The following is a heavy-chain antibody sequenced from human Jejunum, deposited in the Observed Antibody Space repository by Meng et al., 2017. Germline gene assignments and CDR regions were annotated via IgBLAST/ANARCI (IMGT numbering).Heavy chain of an antibody. CDR2: INAGNGNT. J-gene: IGHJ4*02. CDR1: GYTFTSYA. V-gene: IGHV1-3*01. D-gene: IGHD3-22*01. CDR3: ARYYYNSSGYVALDY. Sequence: ASVKVSCKASGYTFTSYAMHWVRQAPGQRLEWMGWINAGNGNTKYSQKFQGRVTLTRDTSAGTAYMELSSLRSEDTAVYYCARYYYNSSGYVALDYWGQGTLVTVSS.